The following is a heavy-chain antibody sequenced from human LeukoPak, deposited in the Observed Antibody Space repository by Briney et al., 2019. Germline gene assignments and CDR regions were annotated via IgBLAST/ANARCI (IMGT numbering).Heavy chain of an antibody. CDR3: ARAFGGYAFSGIDY. V-gene: IGHV3-30*02. CDR1: GFTFSSYG. J-gene: IGHJ4*02. Sequence: WGSLRLSGAASGFTFSSYGMHWVRQGPGKGLEWVAFTRYDGSKKYYTDSVKGRFVISRDNSKNTLYLHMNSLKLEDTAVYYYARAFGGYAFSGIDYWGQGTLVTVSS. D-gene: IGHD5-12*01. CDR2: TRYDGSKK.